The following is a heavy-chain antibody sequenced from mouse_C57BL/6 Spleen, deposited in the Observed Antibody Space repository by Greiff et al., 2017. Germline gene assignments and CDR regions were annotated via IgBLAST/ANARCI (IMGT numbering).Heavy chain of an antibody. D-gene: IGHD1-1*01. CDR3: ARPYGSSYNFDV. CDR1: GYTFTSYW. CDR2: IYPSDSET. Sequence: VQLQQPGAELVRPGSSVKLSCKASGYTFTSYWMDWVKQRPGQGLEWIGNIYPSDSETHYNQKFKDKATLTVDKSSSTAYMQLSSLTSEDSAVYYCARPYGSSYNFDVWGTGTTVTGAS. J-gene: IGHJ1*03. V-gene: IGHV1-61*01.